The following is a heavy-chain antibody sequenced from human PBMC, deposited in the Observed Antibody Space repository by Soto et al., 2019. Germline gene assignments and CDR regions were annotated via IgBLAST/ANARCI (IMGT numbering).Heavy chain of an antibody. J-gene: IGHJ4*02. CDR3: GSDEDQWNQRFLDS. D-gene: IGHD1-1*01. CDR1: GHTSRNNG. Sequence: QVRLEQSGAEVGRPGASVKVSCKASGHTSRNNGMSWVRQAPGQGLEWMGIINANTGATNYARKFWGRLTLTTDTFTRTVDMQLRSLTSDDTAVYYCGSDEDQWNQRFLDSWGEGTLITVSS. V-gene: IGHV1-18*01. CDR2: INANTGAT.